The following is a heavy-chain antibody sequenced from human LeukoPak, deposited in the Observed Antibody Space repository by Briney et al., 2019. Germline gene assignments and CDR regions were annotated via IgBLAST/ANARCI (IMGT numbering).Heavy chain of an antibody. CDR3: ARVSSWPGGYDAFDI. J-gene: IGHJ3*02. CDR2: INHSGST. D-gene: IGHD6-13*01. Sequence: SETLSLTCAVYGGSFSGYYWSWIRQPPGKGLEWIGEINHSGSTNYNPSLKSRVTISVDTSKNQFSLKLSSVTAADTAVYYCARVSSWPGGYDAFDIWGQGTMVTVSS. V-gene: IGHV4-34*01. CDR1: GGSFSGYY.